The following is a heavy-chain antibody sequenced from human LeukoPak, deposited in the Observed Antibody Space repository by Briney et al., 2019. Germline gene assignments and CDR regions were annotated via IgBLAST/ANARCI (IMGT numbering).Heavy chain of an antibody. J-gene: IGHJ4*02. CDR3: ARDKLDTAMVTIYFDY. V-gene: IGHV3-30*03. CDR1: GFTLRGYG. CDR2: ISYDGSNK. Sequence: GGSLRLSCAASGFTLRGYGMHWVRQAPGKGLEWVAVISYDGSNKYYADSVKGRFTISRDNSKNTLYLQMNSLRAEDTAVYYCARDKLDTAMVTIYFDYWGQGTLVTVSS. D-gene: IGHD5-18*01.